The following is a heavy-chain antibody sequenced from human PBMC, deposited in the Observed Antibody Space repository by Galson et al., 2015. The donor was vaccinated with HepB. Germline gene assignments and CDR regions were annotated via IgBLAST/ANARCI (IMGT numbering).Heavy chain of an antibody. J-gene: IGHJ6*03. Sequence: SVKVSCKASGYTFTDYVVHWVRQAPGQGLEWMGWMNTNTGKPTYAPGFAGRFVFSLDTSVTTAYLQISSLETGDTAVYYCARSPLRFLDWLPYYDYYYMDVWGEGPTVTVSS. CDR2: MNTNTGKP. D-gene: IGHD3-3*01. CDR3: ARSPLRFLDWLPYYDYYYMDV. CDR1: GYTFTDYV. V-gene: IGHV7-4-1*02.